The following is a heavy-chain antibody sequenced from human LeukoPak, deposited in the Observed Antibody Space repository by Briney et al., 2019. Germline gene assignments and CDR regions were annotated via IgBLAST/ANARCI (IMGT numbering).Heavy chain of an antibody. D-gene: IGHD5-18*01. CDR3: AKGLREAMAPNNWFDP. CDR1: GFTFSSYA. Sequence: GGSLRLSCAASGFTFSSYAMSWVRQAPGKGLEWVSAISGSGGSTYYAHSVKGRFTISRDNSKNTLYLQMTSLRAEDTAVYYCAKGLREAMAPNNWFDPWGQGTLVTVSS. J-gene: IGHJ5*02. CDR2: ISGSGGST. V-gene: IGHV3-23*01.